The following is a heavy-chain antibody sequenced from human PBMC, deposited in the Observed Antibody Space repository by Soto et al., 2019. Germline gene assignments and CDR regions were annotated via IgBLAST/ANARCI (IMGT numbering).Heavy chain of an antibody. CDR2: VHYSGNT. Sequence: PSETLSLTCTVSGYSISSGYHWAWIRQPPGKGLEWLGSVHYSGNTYYNPSLKSRLTISADKSKNQFSLNLSSVTAADTAVYYCARQDRVVAEGRWFDPWGQGTLVTVSS. D-gene: IGHD2-15*01. CDR3: ARQDRVVAEGRWFDP. V-gene: IGHV4-38-2*02. CDR1: GYSISSGYH. J-gene: IGHJ5*02.